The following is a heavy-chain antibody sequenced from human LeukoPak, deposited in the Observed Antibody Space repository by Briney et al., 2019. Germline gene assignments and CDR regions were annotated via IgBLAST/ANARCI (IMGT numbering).Heavy chain of an antibody. CDR2: TDPSDSYT. Sequence: GESLKISCKGSGYSFTSYWISWVRQMPGKGLEWMGRTDPSDSYTNYSPSFQGHVTISADKSISTAYLQWSSLKASDTAMYYCAMGSSSSGACTFWGQGTLVTVSS. V-gene: IGHV5-10-1*01. CDR1: GYSFTSYW. D-gene: IGHD6-6*01. J-gene: IGHJ4*02. CDR3: AMGSSSSGACTF.